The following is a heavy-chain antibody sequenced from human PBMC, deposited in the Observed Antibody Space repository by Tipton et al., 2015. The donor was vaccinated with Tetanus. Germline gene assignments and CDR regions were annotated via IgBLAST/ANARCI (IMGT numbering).Heavy chain of an antibody. CDR2: INHSGST. V-gene: IGHV4-34*01. CDR3: ARDQPSHWTDY. D-gene: IGHD1-1*01. CDR1: GGSFSGYY. J-gene: IGHJ4*02. Sequence: TLSLTCAVYGGSFSGYYWSWIRQPPGKGLEWIGEINHSGSTNYNPSLKSRVTISVDTSKNQFSLKLSSVTAADTAVYYCARDQPSHWTDYWGQGTLVTVSS.